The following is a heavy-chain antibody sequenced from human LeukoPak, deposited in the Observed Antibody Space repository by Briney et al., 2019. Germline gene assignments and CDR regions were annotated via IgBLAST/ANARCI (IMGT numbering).Heavy chain of an antibody. CDR1: GFTFSSYA. J-gene: IGHJ6*02. CDR3: AKDRDIVVVTAPHYGMDV. Sequence: GGSLGLSCAASGFTFSSYAMSWVRQAPGKGLEWVSAISGSGGSTYYADSVKGRFTISRDNSKNTLYLQMNSLRAEDTDVYYCAKDRDIVVVTAPHYGMDVWGQGTTVTVSS. CDR2: ISGSGGST. D-gene: IGHD2-21*02. V-gene: IGHV3-23*01.